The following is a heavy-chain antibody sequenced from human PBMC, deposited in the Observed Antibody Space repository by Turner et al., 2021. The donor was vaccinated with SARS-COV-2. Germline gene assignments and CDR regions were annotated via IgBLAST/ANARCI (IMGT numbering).Heavy chain of an antibody. CDR2: ISGSGGRT. Sequence: VQPGGSLRLSCAASGFIFSSYVMSWVRQAPGKGLEWVSGISGSGGRTYYADSVKGRFTISRDNSKNTLYLQMNSLRAEDTDVYYCAKDQLGYYLGVDYWGQGTLVTVSS. J-gene: IGHJ4*02. CDR3: AKDQLGYYLGVDY. V-gene: IGHV3-23*01. CDR1: GFIFSSYV. D-gene: IGHD7-27*01.